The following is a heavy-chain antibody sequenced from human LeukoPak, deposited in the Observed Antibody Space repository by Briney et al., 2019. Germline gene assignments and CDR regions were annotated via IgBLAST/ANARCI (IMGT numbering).Heavy chain of an antibody. Sequence: SETLSLTCTVSGGSISSYYWSWIRQPPGKGLEWIGYIYYSGSTNYNPPLKSRVTISVDTSKNQFSLKLSSVTAADTAVYYCARGATYHDFWSGHYYFDYWGQGTLVTVSS. J-gene: IGHJ4*02. CDR3: ARGATYHDFWSGHYYFDY. CDR2: IYYSGST. V-gene: IGHV4-59*01. CDR1: GGSISSYY. D-gene: IGHD3-3*01.